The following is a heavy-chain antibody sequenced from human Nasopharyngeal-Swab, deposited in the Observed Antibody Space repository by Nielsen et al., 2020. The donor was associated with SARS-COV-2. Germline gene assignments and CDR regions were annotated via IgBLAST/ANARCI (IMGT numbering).Heavy chain of an antibody. Sequence: LKISCAASGFTFSSYGMHWVRQAPGKGLEWVAVIWYDGSNKYYAESVKGRFTISRDNSKNTLYLQMNSLRAEDTAVYYCAREDWNSPGDYWGQGTLVTVSS. D-gene: IGHD1-7*01. CDR3: AREDWNSPGDY. CDR2: IWYDGSNK. CDR1: GFTFSSYG. V-gene: IGHV3-33*01. J-gene: IGHJ4*02.